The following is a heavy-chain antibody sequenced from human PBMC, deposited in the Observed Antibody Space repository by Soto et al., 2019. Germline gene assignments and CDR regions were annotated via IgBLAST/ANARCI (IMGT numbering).Heavy chain of an antibody. J-gene: IGHJ3*02. CDR1: GGSISSGGYY. CDR3: ARGSMVLWFGELNQGAFDS. CDR2: IYYSGST. D-gene: IGHD3-10*01. V-gene: IGHV4-31*03. Sequence: QVQLQESGPGLVKPSQTLSLTCTVSGGSISSGGYYWSWIRQHPGKGLEWIGYIYYSGSTCYNPSLKSRVTISVDTSKNQFSLKLSSVTAADTAVYYCARGSMVLWFGELNQGAFDSWGQGTMVTVSS.